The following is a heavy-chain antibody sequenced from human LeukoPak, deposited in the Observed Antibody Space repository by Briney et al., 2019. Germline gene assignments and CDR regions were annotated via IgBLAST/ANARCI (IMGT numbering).Heavy chain of an antibody. Sequence: GASVKVSCKASGGTFSSYAISWVRQAPGQGLEWMGRIIPILGIANYAQKFQGRVTITADKSTGTAYMELSSLRSEDTAVYYCASTLQWLYYFDYWGQGTLVTVSS. CDR2: IIPILGIA. V-gene: IGHV1-69*04. CDR3: ASTLQWLYYFDY. J-gene: IGHJ4*02. D-gene: IGHD6-19*01. CDR1: GGTFSSYA.